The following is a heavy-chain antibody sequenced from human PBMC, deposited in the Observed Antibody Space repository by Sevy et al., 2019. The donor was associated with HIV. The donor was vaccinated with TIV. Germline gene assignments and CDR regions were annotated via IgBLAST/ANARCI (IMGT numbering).Heavy chain of an antibody. J-gene: IGHJ6*03. Sequence: GGSLRLSCAASGFTFSSYWMSWVRQAPGKGLEWVANIKQDGSEKYYVDSGKGRFTISRDNAKNSLYLQMNSLRAEDTAVYYCARDSFHYYDSSGYYLSYYYYYMDVWGKGTTVTVSS. D-gene: IGHD3-22*01. V-gene: IGHV3-7*03. CDR1: GFTFSSYW. CDR3: ARDSFHYYDSSGYYLSYYYYYMDV. CDR2: IKQDGSEK.